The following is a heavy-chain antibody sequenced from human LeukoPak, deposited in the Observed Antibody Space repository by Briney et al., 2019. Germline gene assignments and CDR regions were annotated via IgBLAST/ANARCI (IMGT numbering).Heavy chain of an antibody. CDR3: ANLYSSSSLYYYYGMDV. V-gene: IGHV4-31*03. CDR1: GGSISSGGYY. CDR2: TYNSGTT. Sequence: PSQTLSLTCTVSGGSISSGGYYWNWIRQYPGKGLEWIGYTYNSGTTHTKPSLKSRVTISVDTSKNQLSLKLRSVTAADTAVYYCANLYSSSSLYYYYGMDVWGQGTTVTVSS. D-gene: IGHD6-6*01. J-gene: IGHJ6*02.